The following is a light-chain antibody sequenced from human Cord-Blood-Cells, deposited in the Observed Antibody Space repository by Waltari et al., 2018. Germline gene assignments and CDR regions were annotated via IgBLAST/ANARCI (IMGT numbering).Light chain of an antibody. CDR2: DAS. V-gene: IGKV3-11*01. Sequence: EIVLTQSPATLSLSPGERATLSCRASQSVSSYLAWYQQKPGQAPRLLIYDASNRATGIPAMFSGSGSGTDFPLTISSLEPEDFAVYYCQQRSNWLTFGGGTKVEIK. CDR3: QQRSNWLT. CDR1: QSVSSY. J-gene: IGKJ4*01.